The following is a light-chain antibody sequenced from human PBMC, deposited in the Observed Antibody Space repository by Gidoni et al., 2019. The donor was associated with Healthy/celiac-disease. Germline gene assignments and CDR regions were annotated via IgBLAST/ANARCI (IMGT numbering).Light chain of an antibody. CDR3: QQSYSTLLT. J-gene: IGKJ4*01. V-gene: IGKV1-39*01. CDR1: QSISSY. CDR2: AAS. Sequence: DIQMTQSPSSLSASVGDRVTITCRESQSISSYLNWYQQKPGKAPKLLIYAASSLQSGVPSRFSGSGSVTDFTLTISRLQPEDFATYYCQQSYSTLLTFGGGTKVEIK.